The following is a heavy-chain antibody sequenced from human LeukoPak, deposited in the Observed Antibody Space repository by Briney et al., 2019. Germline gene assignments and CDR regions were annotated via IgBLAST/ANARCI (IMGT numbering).Heavy chain of an antibody. CDR1: GFTFSSYG. J-gene: IGHJ4*02. CDR2: ISSDGSSK. V-gene: IGHV3-30*03. Sequence: PGGSLRLSCAASGFTFSSYGMHWVRQAPGKGLEWVAVISSDGSSKYYADSVKGRFTISRDNSRNTLCLQMNSLRAEDTAVYYCARDRDTTALHIFDCWGQGTLVTVSS. D-gene: IGHD5-18*01. CDR3: ARDRDTTALHIFDC.